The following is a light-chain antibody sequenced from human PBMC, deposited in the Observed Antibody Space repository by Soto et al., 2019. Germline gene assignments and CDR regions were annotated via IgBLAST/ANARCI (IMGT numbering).Light chain of an antibody. CDR3: QRYGNSPPLT. CDR2: GAS. J-gene: IGKJ4*01. Sequence: VLTQSPGTLSLSPGERATLSCRASQSISSTSLAWYQHQPGQAPRLLVYGASVRASGIPDRFSGGGSGTDFTLTISRLEPEDFEGYYCQRYGNSPPLTFGGGTKVEIK. V-gene: IGKV3-20*01. CDR1: QSISSTS.